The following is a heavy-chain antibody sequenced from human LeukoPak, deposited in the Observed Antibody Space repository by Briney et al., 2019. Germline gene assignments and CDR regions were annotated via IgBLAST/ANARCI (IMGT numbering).Heavy chain of an antibody. V-gene: IGHV3-23*01. Sequence: GGSLRLSCAVSGFTFSSYPMNWVRQAPGKGLEWVSAISYTGADTFYADSVKGRFTISRANSKHTLYLQLDRLRVEDTAVYYCGYGSGSYFPRYYFDYWGQGALVIVSS. D-gene: IGHD3-10*01. CDR1: GFTFSSYP. J-gene: IGHJ4*02. CDR2: ISYTGADT. CDR3: GYGSGSYFPRYYFDY.